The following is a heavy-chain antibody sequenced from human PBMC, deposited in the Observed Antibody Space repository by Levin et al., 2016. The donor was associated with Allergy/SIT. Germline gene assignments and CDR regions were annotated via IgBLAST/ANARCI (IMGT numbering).Heavy chain of an antibody. D-gene: IGHD6-6*01. J-gene: IGHJ6*02. Sequence: ASVKVSCKASGYTFTSYGISWVRQAPGQGLEWMGWISAYNGNTNYAQKLQGRVTMTTDTSTSTAYMELRSLRSDDTAVYYCARANSSPWGYYGMDVWGQGTTVTVSS. V-gene: IGHV1-18*01. CDR1: GYTFTSYG. CDR2: ISAYNGNT. CDR3: ARANSSPWGYYGMDV.